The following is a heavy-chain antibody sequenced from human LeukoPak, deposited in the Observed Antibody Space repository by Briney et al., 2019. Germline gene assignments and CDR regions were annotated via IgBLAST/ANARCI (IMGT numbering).Heavy chain of an antibody. D-gene: IGHD3-3*01. CDR3: VSWRSGYFDY. CDR1: GGAINDYY. Sequence: KPSETLSLTCTLSGGAINDYYWSWIRQSPGKGLEWIGYIYYQGTTKYNPPLIGRVTISVDTATSHFSLKMSSVTAADTAVYYCVSWRSGYFDYWGQGILVTVSS. CDR2: IYYQGTT. J-gene: IGHJ4*02. V-gene: IGHV4-59*01.